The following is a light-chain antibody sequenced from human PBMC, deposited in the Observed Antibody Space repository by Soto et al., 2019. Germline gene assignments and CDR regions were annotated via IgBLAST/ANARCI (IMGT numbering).Light chain of an antibody. CDR2: AAS. CDR1: QSVRNNY. Sequence: EIVITQSPGTLVLSPGERASPSRKASQSVRNNYLAWYQQRPGQAPRLLIYAASSRATGIPDRFSGSGSGTDFTLTISRLEPEDFAVYYCQQYGTSPRTFGQGTKVDIK. J-gene: IGKJ1*01. V-gene: IGKV3-20*01. CDR3: QQYGTSPRT.